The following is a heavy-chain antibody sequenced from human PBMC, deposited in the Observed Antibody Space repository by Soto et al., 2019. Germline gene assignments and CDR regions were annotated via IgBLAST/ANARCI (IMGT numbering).Heavy chain of an antibody. J-gene: IGHJ6*02. CDR1: GGTFSNSA. CDR2: IITIAGVRP. Sequence: VQLVQSGAEVKKPGSSVKVSCKASGGTFSNSAISWVRQAPGQGLEWMGGIITIAGVRPNYAQNFQGRLTITADESTNTAYMELSSLRSDDTGVYYCATPSIAARPKGGYYYNDVWGQGTTVTV. D-gene: IGHD6-6*01. V-gene: IGHV1-69*01. CDR3: ATPSIAARPKGGYYYNDV.